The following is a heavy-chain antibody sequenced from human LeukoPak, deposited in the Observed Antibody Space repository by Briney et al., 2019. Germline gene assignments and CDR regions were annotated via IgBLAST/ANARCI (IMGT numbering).Heavy chain of an antibody. CDR3: ARAPPYGSGSYQFDY. Sequence: PGGSLRLSCAASGFTFSDYYMSWIRQAPGKGLEWVSYISSSGSTIYYADSVKGRFTISRDNAKNSLYLQMNSLRAEDTAVYYCARAPPYGSGSYQFDYWGQGTLVTVSS. CDR2: ISSSGSTI. J-gene: IGHJ4*02. D-gene: IGHD3-10*01. CDR1: GFTFSDYY. V-gene: IGHV3-11*04.